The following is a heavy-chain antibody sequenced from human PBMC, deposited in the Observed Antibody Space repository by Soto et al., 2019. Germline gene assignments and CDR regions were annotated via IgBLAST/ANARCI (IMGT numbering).Heavy chain of an antibody. CDR2: ISASGDTT. CDR1: GITFSSYA. J-gene: IGHJ4*02. Sequence: GGSLRLSCAASGITFSSYAMSWVRQAPGRGLEWVSTISASGDTTFYADSVKGRFTISRDNSRNTQYLQMNSLRAEDKAVYYCAKSNSGSYQYYFDFWGQGALVTVSS. D-gene: IGHD1-26*01. V-gene: IGHV3-23*01. CDR3: AKSNSGSYQYYFDF.